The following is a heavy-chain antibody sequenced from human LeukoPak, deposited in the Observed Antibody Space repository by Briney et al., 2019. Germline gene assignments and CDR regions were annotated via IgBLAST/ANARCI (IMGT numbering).Heavy chain of an antibody. CDR3: ARDAQRGFDYSNSLKN. D-gene: IGHD4-11*01. CDR2: IWSDSTNR. CDR1: GFIFSHHG. Sequence: PGGSLRLSCAASGFIFSHHGMHWVRQAPGKGLEWVAVIWSDSTNRFYADSVKGRFTVSRDNSQNTVFLQMNSLRVNDTAIYYCARDAQRGFDYSNSLKNCGRGTLVTVSS. J-gene: IGHJ4*01. V-gene: IGHV3-33*01.